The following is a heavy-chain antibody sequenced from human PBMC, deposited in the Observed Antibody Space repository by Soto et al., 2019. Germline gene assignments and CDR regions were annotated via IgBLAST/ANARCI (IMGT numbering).Heavy chain of an antibody. D-gene: IGHD6-6*01. J-gene: IGHJ6*02. CDR1: GGSMNDYY. V-gene: IGHV4-4*07. Sequence: PSETLSLTCTVSGGSMNDYYWSWIRQPAGKGLEWIGRIFTSGNTNYNPSLRSRLTMSVDKSTNQVSLRLSSVTAADTAVYYCASGRLVSRYYGLDVWGQGTTVTVSS. CDR3: ASGRLVSRYYGLDV. CDR2: IFTSGNT.